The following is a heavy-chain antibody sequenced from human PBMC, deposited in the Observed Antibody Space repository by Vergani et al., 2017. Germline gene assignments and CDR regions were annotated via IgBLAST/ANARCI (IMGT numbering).Heavy chain of an antibody. J-gene: IGHJ6*02. CDR3: ARRILTGYYDYGMDV. D-gene: IGHD3-9*01. Sequence: QVQLVQSGAELKKPGASVRVSCKASGFIFTDYYIHWMRQAPGQGLEWIGWINPNGDATHYAQNFRGRVTLTRDTSISTAYMELSRLRSDDTAVYYCARRILTGYYDYGMDVWGQGTTVTVSS. V-gene: IGHV1-2*02. CDR2: INPNGDAT. CDR1: GFIFTDYY.